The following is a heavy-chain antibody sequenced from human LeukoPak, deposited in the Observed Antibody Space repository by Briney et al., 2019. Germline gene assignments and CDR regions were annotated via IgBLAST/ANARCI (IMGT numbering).Heavy chain of an antibody. CDR1: GFTFDDYT. CDR2: ISWDGGST. V-gene: IGHV3-43*01. Sequence: SGGSLRLSCAASGFTFDDYTMHWVRQAPGKGLEWVSLISWDGGSTYYADSVKGRFTISRDNSKNSLYLQMNSLRTEDTALYYCAKAVDTAILSWFDPWGQGTLVTVSS. J-gene: IGHJ5*02. D-gene: IGHD5-18*01. CDR3: AKAVDTAILSWFDP.